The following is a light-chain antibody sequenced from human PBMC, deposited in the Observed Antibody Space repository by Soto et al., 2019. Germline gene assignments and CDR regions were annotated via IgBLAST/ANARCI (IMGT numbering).Light chain of an antibody. CDR1: QSLLHSNGYKY. CDR3: MPALQTPIT. J-gene: IGKJ5*01. Sequence: DIVMTQSPLSLPVTPGEPASISCRSSQSLLHSNGYKYLDWYLQKPGQSPQLLIYLGSNRASGVPDMFSGSGSGTDFTLNISRVEAEDVGVYYCMPALQTPITFGQGTRLEIK. CDR2: LGS. V-gene: IGKV2-28*01.